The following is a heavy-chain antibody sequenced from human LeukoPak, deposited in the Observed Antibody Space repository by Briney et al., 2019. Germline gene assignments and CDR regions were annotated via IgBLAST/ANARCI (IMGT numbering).Heavy chain of an antibody. CDR2: IYYSGST. V-gene: IGHV4-59*08. D-gene: IGHD2-15*01. CDR3: ARHAPSVVVVAAEYYFDY. CDR1: GASISSYY. J-gene: IGHJ4*02. Sequence: SETLSLTCTLSGASISSYYWGWIRQPPGKGRGWIGYIYYSGSTNDNPSLKSRVTISVDTSKNQFSLKLSSVTAAHTAVYYCARHAPSVVVVAAEYYFDYWGQGTLVTVSS.